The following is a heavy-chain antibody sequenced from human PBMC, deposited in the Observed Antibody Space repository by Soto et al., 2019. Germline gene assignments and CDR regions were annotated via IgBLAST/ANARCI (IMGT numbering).Heavy chain of an antibody. CDR2: INAGNGNT. D-gene: IGHD6-13*01. Sequence: ASVKVSCKASGYAFTSYAMHWVRQAPGQRLEWMGWINAGNGNTKYSQKFQGRVTITRDTSASTAYMELSSLRSEDTAVYYCARDPIAATRRWFDPWGQGTLVTVSS. CDR1: GYAFTSYA. CDR3: ARDPIAATRRWFDP. V-gene: IGHV1-3*01. J-gene: IGHJ5*02.